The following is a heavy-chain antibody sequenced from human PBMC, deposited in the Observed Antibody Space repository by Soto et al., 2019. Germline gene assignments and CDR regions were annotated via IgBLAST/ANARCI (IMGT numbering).Heavy chain of an antibody. CDR3: ARDLGDYIFDY. V-gene: IGHV3-7*01. Sequence: RRLSCAASGFTFSSYWMSWVRQAPGKGLEWVANIKQDGSEKYYVDSVKGRFTISRDNAKNSLYLQMNSLRAEDTAVFYCARDLGDYIFDYWGQGTLVTVSS. CDR1: GFTFSSYW. J-gene: IGHJ4*02. D-gene: IGHD4-17*01. CDR2: IKQDGSEK.